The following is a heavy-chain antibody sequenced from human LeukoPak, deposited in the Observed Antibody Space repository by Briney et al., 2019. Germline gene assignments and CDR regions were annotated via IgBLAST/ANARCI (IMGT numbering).Heavy chain of an antibody. CDR3: ARDRAWNYFDY. CDR2: IWYDGSNK. V-gene: IGHV3-33*01. CDR1: GFTFSSYG. Sequence: GGSLRLSCAASGFTFSSYGMHWVRQAPGKGLEWVAVIWYDGSNKYYADSVKGRFTISRDNSKNTLYLQMNSLRAEDTAVYYCARDRAWNYFDYWGQGTLVTVSS. D-gene: IGHD3-3*01. J-gene: IGHJ4*02.